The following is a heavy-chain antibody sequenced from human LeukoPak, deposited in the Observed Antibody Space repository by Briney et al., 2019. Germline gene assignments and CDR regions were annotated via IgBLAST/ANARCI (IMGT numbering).Heavy chain of an antibody. CDR1: GFTFSSYS. CDR3: ARDSLPLWFGESFPFDY. D-gene: IGHD3-10*01. Sequence: PGGSLRLSCVTSGFTFSSYSMTWVRQAPGKGLEWVSSISSSCSYIYYADSVKGRFTISRDNAKNSLYLQMNSLRAEDTAVYYCARDSLPLWFGESFPFDYWGQGTLVTVSS. CDR2: ISSSCSYI. J-gene: IGHJ4*02. V-gene: IGHV3-21*01.